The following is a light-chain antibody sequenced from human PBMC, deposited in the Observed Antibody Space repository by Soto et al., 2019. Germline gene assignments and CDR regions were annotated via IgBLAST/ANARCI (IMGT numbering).Light chain of an antibody. CDR1: KNDIGVYDF. J-gene: IGLJ1*01. CDR3: KSYAGSNTYV. Sequence: QSALTQPPSASGSPGQSVTISCTGTKNDIGVYDFVSWYQHHPGKAPRLIIYEVVQRPSGVPDRFSGSKSGNKASLTVSGPQAADEADYFCKSYAGSNTYVFGSGTKVTVL. V-gene: IGLV2-8*01. CDR2: EVV.